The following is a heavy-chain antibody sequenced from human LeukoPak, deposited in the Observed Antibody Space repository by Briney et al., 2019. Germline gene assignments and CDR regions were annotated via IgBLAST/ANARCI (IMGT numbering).Heavy chain of an antibody. CDR2: IKSKSYGATT. D-gene: IGHD2-8*01. CDR1: GFTFSNAW. Sequence: GGSLRLSCAASGFTFSNAWMSWGRQAPGEGLEWVGRIKSKSYGATTDYAAPVKGRFTISRDDSKNTLYLQMNSLKTEDTAVYYCATDNGGESGFDYWGQGTLVTVSS. J-gene: IGHJ4*02. V-gene: IGHV3-15*05. CDR3: ATDNGGESGFDY.